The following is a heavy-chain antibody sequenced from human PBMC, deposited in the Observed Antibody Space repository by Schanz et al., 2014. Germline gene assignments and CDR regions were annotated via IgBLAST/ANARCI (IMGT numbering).Heavy chain of an antibody. D-gene: IGHD2-8*01. Sequence: EVQLVESGGGLVQPGGSLRLSCAASGFSVGNKYMNWVRQAPGKGLEWVSYVSRSTPDIYYADSVKGRFTMSRDNAKNSVFLQMNSLRAEDTAVYYCTTDNGHFAFDFWGQGTMVTVSS. CDR1: GFSVGNKY. CDR2: VSRSTPDI. J-gene: IGHJ3*01. V-gene: IGHV3-48*01. CDR3: TTDNGHFAFDF.